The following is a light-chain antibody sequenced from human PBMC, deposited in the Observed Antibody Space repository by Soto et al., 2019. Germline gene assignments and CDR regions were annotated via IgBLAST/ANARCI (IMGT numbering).Light chain of an antibody. Sequence: EIVLTQSPGTLSLSPGERATLSCRASQSISSNHLAWYQQKPGQPPRLLIVGAYTRASGIPDRFSGRGSATDFTLTISRLEPEDFAVYYCQHNGRSPPVTFGQGTKLEIK. J-gene: IGKJ2*01. V-gene: IGKV3-20*01. CDR2: GAY. CDR3: QHNGRSPPVT. CDR1: QSISSNH.